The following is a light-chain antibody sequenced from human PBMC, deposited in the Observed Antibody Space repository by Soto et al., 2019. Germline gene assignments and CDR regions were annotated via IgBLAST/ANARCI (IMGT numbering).Light chain of an antibody. Sequence: ETVMTQLPISVSVTPGEPASISCRSSQSLLHTNAYNYLDWYLQKPGQSPQLLIYLSSYRASGVPDRFSGSGSGTEFTLRISSVEAEDVGVYYCMQPLHSPVTFGEGTRLEIK. CDR1: QSLLHTNAYNY. V-gene: IGKV2-28*01. CDR2: LSS. CDR3: MQPLHSPVT. J-gene: IGKJ5*01.